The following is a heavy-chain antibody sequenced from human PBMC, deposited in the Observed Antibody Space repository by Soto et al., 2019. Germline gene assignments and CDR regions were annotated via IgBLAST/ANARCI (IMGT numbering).Heavy chain of an antibody. CDR2: IKQDGSEK. V-gene: IGHV3-7*05. Sequence: HPGGSLSLSCAASGFTFSSYWMSWVRQAPGKGLERVANIKQDGSEKYYVESVKGRFTISRDNAKNSLYLKRNSLRAEDTAVYYCARDFRDGYNGWGQGTLVTVSS. J-gene: IGHJ4*02. CDR3: ARDFRDGYNG. D-gene: IGHD5-12*01. CDR1: GFTFSSYW.